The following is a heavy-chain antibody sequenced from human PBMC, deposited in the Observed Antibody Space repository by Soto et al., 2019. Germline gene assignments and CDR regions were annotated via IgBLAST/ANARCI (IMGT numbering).Heavy chain of an antibody. J-gene: IGHJ6*02. CDR1: GYTFTSYD. Sequence: QVQLVQSGAEVKKPGASVKVSCKASGYTFTSYDINWVRQATGQGLEWMGWMNPNSGNTGYAPKFQGRVTMTRNTSTSTAYIELSSLRSEDPAVYYCARWPDGYYSYGVAVWGQGNRVTVSS. CDR2: MNPNSGNT. CDR3: ARWPDGYYSYGVAV. V-gene: IGHV1-8*01.